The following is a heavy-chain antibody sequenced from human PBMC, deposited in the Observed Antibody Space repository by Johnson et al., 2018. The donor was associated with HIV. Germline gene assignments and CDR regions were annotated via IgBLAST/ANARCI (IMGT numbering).Heavy chain of an antibody. Sequence: VQLVESGGGVVQPGRSLRLSCAASGFTFSSYSMNWVRQAPGKGLEWVSYISSSSSTIYYADSVRGRFTISRDNSKNTLYLQMNSLRVEDTAVYFCTRGEGELVDVAFDIWGKGKMVTFSS. J-gene: IGHJ3*02. V-gene: IGHV3-48*01. D-gene: IGHD1-26*01. CDR1: GFTFSSYS. CDR2: ISSSSSTI. CDR3: TRGEGELVDVAFDI.